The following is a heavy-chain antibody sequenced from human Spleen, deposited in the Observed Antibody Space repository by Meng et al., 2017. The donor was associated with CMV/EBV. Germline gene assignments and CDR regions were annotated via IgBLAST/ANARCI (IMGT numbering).Heavy chain of an antibody. V-gene: IGHV3-7*01. Sequence: LPCAASGFTFNDYYMSWIRQAPGKGLEWVANINPDGSEKYYVDSVKGRFTISRDNAKNSLYLQMNSLRAEDTAVYYCARVGDVVVVPAAISPYYYYGMDVWGQGTTVTVSS. CDR1: GFTFNDYY. D-gene: IGHD2-2*01. CDR2: INPDGSEK. CDR3: ARVGDVVVVPAAISPYYYYGMDV. J-gene: IGHJ6*02.